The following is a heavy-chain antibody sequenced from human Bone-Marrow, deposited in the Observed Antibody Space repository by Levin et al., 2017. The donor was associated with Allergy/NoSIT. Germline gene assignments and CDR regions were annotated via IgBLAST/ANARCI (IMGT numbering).Heavy chain of an antibody. CDR1: GFRFSSYG. Sequence: RAGGSLRLSCAASGFRFSSYGMHWVRQAPGKGLELVAVIWFDGTNIYYGDSVKGRFTVSRDNSKNILYLHMNSLRGDDTAVYYCARPLTGGSGWYSPLGFWGQGTLVTVSS. CDR2: IWFDGTNI. D-gene: IGHD6-19*01. CDR3: ARPLTGGSGWYSPLGF. V-gene: IGHV3-33*01. J-gene: IGHJ4*02.